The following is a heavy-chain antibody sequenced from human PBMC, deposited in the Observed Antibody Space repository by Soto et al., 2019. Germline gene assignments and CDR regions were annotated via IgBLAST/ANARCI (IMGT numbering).Heavy chain of an antibody. CDR1: GGSISSGDYY. J-gene: IGHJ4*02. Sequence: SETLSLTCTVSGGSISSGDYYWSWIRQPPGKGLEWIGYIYYSGSTYYNPSLKSRVTISVDTSKNQFSLKLSSVTAADTAAYYCARDLGGTYYFDYWGQGTLVTVSS. CDR2: IYYSGST. V-gene: IGHV4-30-4*08. CDR3: ARDLGGTYYFDY.